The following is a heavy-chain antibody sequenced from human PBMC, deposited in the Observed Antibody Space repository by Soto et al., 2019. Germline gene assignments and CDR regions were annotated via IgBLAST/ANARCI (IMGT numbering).Heavy chain of an antibody. Sequence: GGSLRLSCAASGFTFSSYAMHWVRQAPGKGLEWVAVISYDGSNKYYADSVKGRFTISRDNSKNTLYLQMNSLRAEDTAVYYCARTYDFWSGYYQTQYYYYGMDVWGQGTTVTVSS. V-gene: IGHV3-30-3*01. CDR1: GFTFSSYA. D-gene: IGHD3-3*01. CDR2: ISYDGSNK. CDR3: ARTYDFWSGYYQTQYYYYGMDV. J-gene: IGHJ6*02.